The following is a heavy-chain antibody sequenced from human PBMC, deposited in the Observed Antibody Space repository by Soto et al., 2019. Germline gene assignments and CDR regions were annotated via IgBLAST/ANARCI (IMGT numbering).Heavy chain of an antibody. Sequence: SVKVSCKASGFTFTSSAVQWVRQARGQRLGWIGWIVVGSGNTNYAQKFQERVTITRDMSTSTAYMELSSLRSEDTAVYYCAALSPSITIFGVVTPLDPWGQGTLVTVSS. CDR2: IVVGSGNT. V-gene: IGHV1-58*01. D-gene: IGHD3-3*01. CDR1: GFTFTSSA. J-gene: IGHJ5*02. CDR3: AALSPSITIFGVVTPLDP.